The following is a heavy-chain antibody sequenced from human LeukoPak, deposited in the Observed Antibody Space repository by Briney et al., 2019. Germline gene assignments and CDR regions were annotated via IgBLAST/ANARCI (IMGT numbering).Heavy chain of an antibody. CDR2: ISGSGGST. CDR3: AARPDYYGSGSVD. D-gene: IGHD3-10*01. V-gene: IGHV3-23*01. CDR1: GFTFSNYV. J-gene: IGHJ4*02. Sequence: GGSLRLSCAASGFTFSNYVMSWVRQAPGKGLEWVSTISGSGGSTFYADSVKGRFTVSRDNSKNTPYLQMNSLRVEDTAVYYCAARPDYYGSGSVDWGQGTLVTVSS.